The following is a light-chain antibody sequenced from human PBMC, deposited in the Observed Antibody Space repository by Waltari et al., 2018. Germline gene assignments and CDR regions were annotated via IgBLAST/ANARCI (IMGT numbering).Light chain of an antibody. CDR3: YSTDSSGMGV. CDR1: ALPTTN. J-gene: IGLJ3*02. Sequence: SYELTQPHPVSVSPGQPATTTCPGDALPTTNAYWYPQKSGQAPQLLSYEDSKRPPGIPERFSGSSSETMATLTISGAQVEDGSDYYCYSTDSSGMGVFGGGTKLTVL. V-gene: IGLV3-10*01. CDR2: EDS.